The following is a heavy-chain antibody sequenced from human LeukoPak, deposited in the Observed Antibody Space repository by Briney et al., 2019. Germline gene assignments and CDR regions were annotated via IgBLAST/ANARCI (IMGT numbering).Heavy chain of an antibody. Sequence: PGGSLRLSCAASGFTFSSYWMSWVRQAPGKGLEWVANIKQDGSEKYYVDSVKGRFTISRDVSKNTLYLQMNSLRAEDTAVYYCARDGGIGLDYWGQGTLVTVSS. CDR2: IKQDGSEK. V-gene: IGHV3-7*01. CDR3: ARDGGIGLDY. J-gene: IGHJ4*02. D-gene: IGHD3-3*01. CDR1: GFTFSSYW.